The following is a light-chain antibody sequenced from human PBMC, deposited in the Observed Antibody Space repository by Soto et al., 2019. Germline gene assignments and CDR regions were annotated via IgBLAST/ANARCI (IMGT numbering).Light chain of an antibody. J-gene: IGLJ1*01. V-gene: IGLV2-14*01. Sequence: QSALTQPASVSGSPGQSITISCTGTSNDVGGYNYVSWYQQHPGKAPKLMIYEVTNRPSGVSNRFSGSKSGNTASLTISGLQDEDEADYYCASYRSSSTLYVFGTGTKVTVL. CDR3: ASYRSSSTLYV. CDR1: SNDVGGYNY. CDR2: EVT.